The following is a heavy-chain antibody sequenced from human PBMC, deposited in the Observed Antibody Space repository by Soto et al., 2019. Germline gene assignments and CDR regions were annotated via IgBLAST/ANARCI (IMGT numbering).Heavy chain of an antibody. J-gene: IGHJ4*02. Sequence: SETLSLTCIVSGESISSSSYYWGWIRQPPGKGLEWIGSIYYSGRTYYNPSFKSRVTISIDTSKNQFSLKLSSVTAADTAVYYCARQRTTVVTQAYFDHWGQGAMVTVSS. V-gene: IGHV4-39*01. D-gene: IGHD2-21*02. CDR3: ARQRTTVVTQAYFDH. CDR1: GESISSSSYY. CDR2: IYYSGRT.